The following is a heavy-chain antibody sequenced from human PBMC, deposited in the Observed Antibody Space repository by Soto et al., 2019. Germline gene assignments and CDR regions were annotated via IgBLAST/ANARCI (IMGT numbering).Heavy chain of an antibody. Sequence: QVQLVQSGDEVKKPGASVKVSCKASGYIFVNYGIAWVRQAPGQGLEWMGWISPYTRNTHSATKVQGRLTMTTDTSSSTAYMDLGSLTSDDTAVYYCVLVDNYVTPTPQDVWAQGTTVTVSS. CDR2: ISPYTRNT. CDR3: VLVDNYVTPTPQDV. J-gene: IGHJ6*02. D-gene: IGHD3-16*01. V-gene: IGHV1-18*01. CDR1: GYIFVNYG.